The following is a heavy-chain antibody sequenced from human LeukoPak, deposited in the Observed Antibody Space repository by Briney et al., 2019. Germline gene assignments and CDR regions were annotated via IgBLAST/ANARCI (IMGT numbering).Heavy chain of an antibody. D-gene: IGHD3-3*01. CDR1: GFTLSSYR. Sequence: GGSLRLSCAASGFTLSSYRMHWVRQAPGKALEGVAFIRYDGSNKYYGDSVKGRFTISRDNSKNTLYVQINSASAEDTALFYCAKDRGRFLEWSDGGFHYFEYWGQGTLVPVS. V-gene: IGHV3-30*02. J-gene: IGHJ4*02. CDR2: IRYDGSNK. CDR3: AKDRGRFLEWSDGGFHYFEY.